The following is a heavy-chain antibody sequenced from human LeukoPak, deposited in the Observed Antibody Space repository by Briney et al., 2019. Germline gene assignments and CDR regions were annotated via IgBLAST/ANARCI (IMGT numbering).Heavy chain of an antibody. J-gene: IGHJ4*02. CDR3: ARGQRHIAAADY. Sequence: ASVKVSCKASGYTFTSYDINWVRQATGQGLEWKGWMNPNSGNTGYAQKFQGRVTITRNTSISTAYMELSSLRSEDTAVYYCARGQRHIAAADYWGQGTLVTVSS. CDR2: MNPNSGNT. D-gene: IGHD6-13*01. V-gene: IGHV1-8*03. CDR1: GYTFTSYD.